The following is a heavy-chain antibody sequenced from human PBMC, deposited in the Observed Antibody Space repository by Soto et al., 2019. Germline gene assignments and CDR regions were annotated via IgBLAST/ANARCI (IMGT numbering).Heavy chain of an antibody. CDR1: GFTFSSYE. J-gene: IGHJ4*02. CDR3: ASQYTRDLRDY. Sequence: EVQLVESGGGLVQPGGSLRLSCAASGFTFSSYEMNWVRQAPGKGLEWVSRINSDGSSTSYADSVKGRFTISRDNAKNTLYLQMNSLRAEDTAVYYCASQYTRDLRDYWGQGTLVTVSS. D-gene: IGHD2-21*02. CDR2: INSDGSST. V-gene: IGHV3-74*02.